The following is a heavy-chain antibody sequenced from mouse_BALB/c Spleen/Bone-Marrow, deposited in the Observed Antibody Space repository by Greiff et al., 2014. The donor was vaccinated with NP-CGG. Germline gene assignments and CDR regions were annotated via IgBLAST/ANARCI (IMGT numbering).Heavy chain of an antibody. D-gene: IGHD1-3*01. CDR3: ARLTPDYAMDY. CDR1: GFTFSNYG. J-gene: IGHJ4*01. Sequence: EVKLVESGGDLVKPGGSLKLSCAASGFTFSNYGMSWVRQTPDKRLEWVATISSGGSYTYFPDSVKGRFTISRDNAKNTLYLQMNILKSEDAAMYCFARLTPDYAMDYWGQGTSVTVSS. CDR2: ISSGGSYT. V-gene: IGHV5-6*02.